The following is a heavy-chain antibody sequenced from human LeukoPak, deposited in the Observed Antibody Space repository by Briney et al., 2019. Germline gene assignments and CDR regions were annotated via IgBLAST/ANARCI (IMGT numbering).Heavy chain of an antibody. CDR1: GYRFTSYW. CDR2: IYPGDSDT. J-gene: IGHJ6*03. CDR3: ARVYSSGWYIRYYYYYYMDV. V-gene: IGHV5-51*01. D-gene: IGHD6-19*01. Sequence: GGSLQISCQGSGYRFTSYWIGWVRQMPGKGLEWMGIIYPGDSDTRYSPSFQGQVTISADKSISTAYLQWSSLKASDTAMYYCARVYSSGWYIRYYYYYYMDVWGKGTTVTVSS.